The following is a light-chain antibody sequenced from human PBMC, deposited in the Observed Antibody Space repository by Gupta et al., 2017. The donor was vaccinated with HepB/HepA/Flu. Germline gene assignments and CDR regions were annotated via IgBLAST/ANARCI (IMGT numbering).Light chain of an antibody. Sequence: EIVMTQSPATLSVSPGERATLSCRASQSVSSNLAWYQQKPGQAPRLLSYGASTRATGIPARFSGSGSGTEFTRTISSLQSEDFAFYYCQQYNTWHRITFGQGTRMEIK. CDR3: QQYNTWHRIT. V-gene: IGKV3-15*01. CDR2: GAS. J-gene: IGKJ5*01. CDR1: QSVSSN.